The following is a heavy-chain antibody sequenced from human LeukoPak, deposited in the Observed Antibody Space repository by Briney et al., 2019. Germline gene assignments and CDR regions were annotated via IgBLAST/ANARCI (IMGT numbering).Heavy chain of an antibody. D-gene: IGHD1-1*01. Sequence: GGSLRLSCAASGFTFSNYWMHWVRQAPGKGLVWVSRIHTDGISTTYADSVKGRFTISRDNAKNTLYLQMNSLRAEDTAVHYCASGELDSLYYFDYWGQGTLVTVSS. J-gene: IGHJ4*02. V-gene: IGHV3-74*01. CDR1: GFTFSNYW. CDR2: IHTDGIST. CDR3: ASGELDSLYYFDY.